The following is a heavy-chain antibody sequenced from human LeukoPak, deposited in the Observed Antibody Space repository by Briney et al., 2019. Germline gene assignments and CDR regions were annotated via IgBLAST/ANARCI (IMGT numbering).Heavy chain of an antibody. J-gene: IGHJ4*02. D-gene: IGHD3-16*01. Sequence: GGSLRLSCAASGFTLSTYGMHWVRQAQGKWLEWVAGITGDDARAHYADSVRGRFTISRDHSKNTLYFHMSSLRVEDTAIYYCASSIRFGEDYRGQGTLVTVSP. V-gene: IGHV3-23*01. CDR1: GFTLSTYG. CDR2: ITGDDARA. CDR3: ASSIRFGEDY.